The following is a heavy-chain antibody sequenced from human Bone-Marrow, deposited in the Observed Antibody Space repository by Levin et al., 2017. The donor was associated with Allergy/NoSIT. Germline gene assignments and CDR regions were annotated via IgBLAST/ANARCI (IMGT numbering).Heavy chain of an antibody. D-gene: IGHD3-22*01. Sequence: SGPTLVKPTQTLTLTCTFSGFSLSTSGVGVGWIRQPPGKALEWLAVIYWDDDKRYSPSLKSRLTITKDTSKNQVVLTMTSMDPVDTATYYCAHRHFSDVYSHDCVPYDYWGQGALVTVSS. V-gene: IGHV2-5*02. CDR2: IYWDDDK. J-gene: IGHJ4*02. CDR3: AHRHFSDVYSHDCVPYDY. CDR1: GFSLSTSGVG.